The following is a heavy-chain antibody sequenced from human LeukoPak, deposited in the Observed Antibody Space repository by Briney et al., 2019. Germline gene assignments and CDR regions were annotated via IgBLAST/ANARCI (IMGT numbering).Heavy chain of an antibody. V-gene: IGHV4-59*03. CDR2: MYHSGST. Sequence: SETLSLTCTVSGGSISSYFWSWIRQPPGKGLQWIGYMYHSGSTYYNPSLMSRVTISIDTSKNQFSLKLTSVTAADTAVYYCAGYTNRGFDFWGQGTLVTVSS. D-gene: IGHD3-10*01. CDR3: AGYTNRGFDF. J-gene: IGHJ4*02. CDR1: GGSISSYF.